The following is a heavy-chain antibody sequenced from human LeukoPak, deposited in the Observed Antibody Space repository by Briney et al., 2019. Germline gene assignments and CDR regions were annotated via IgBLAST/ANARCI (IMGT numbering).Heavy chain of an antibody. CDR1: GFTFSSYW. CDR3: ARSNQADDY. D-gene: IGHD1-14*01. Sequence: PGGTLRLSCAASGFTFSSYWMHWVRQVPGKGLVWVARINHGGSSITYADSVKGRFTISRDNAKNTLYLQMDSLRAEDTGVYYCARSNQADDYWGQGTLVTVSS. CDR2: INHGGSSI. V-gene: IGHV3-74*01. J-gene: IGHJ4*02.